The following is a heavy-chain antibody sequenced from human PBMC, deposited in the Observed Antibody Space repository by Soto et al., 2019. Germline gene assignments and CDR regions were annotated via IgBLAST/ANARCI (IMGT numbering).Heavy chain of an antibody. J-gene: IGHJ4*02. CDR3: ARAGGGYDLGDY. CDR2: INPHRGGA. CDR1: GYTFIGYY. V-gene: IGHV1-2*04. Sequence: QVQLVQSGAEVKKPGASVKVSCKASGYTFIGYYIHWVRQAPGQGLEWMGWINPHRGGAKYSQKFQAWVTMTSDTSSSTAYMELSRLKSDDPAVYYCARAGGGYDLGDYLGQRTLVTVSS. D-gene: IGHD5-12*01.